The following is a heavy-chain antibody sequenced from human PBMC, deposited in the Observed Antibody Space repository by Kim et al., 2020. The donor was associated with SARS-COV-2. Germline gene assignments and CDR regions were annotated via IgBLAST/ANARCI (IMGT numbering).Heavy chain of an antibody. D-gene: IGHD5-18*01. V-gene: IGHV3-30*02. J-gene: IGHJ6*02. Sequence: AVKGRFTISRDKSQNTLYLQMNSLRAEDTAVYYCAKDQVTTYYYYGMDVWGQGTTVTVSS. CDR3: AKDQVTTYYYYGMDV.